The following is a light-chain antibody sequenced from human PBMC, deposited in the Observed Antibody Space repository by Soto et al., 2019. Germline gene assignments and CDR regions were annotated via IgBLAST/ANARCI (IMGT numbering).Light chain of an antibody. V-gene: IGKV1-27*01. CDR1: QDISHY. CDR2: AAS. CDR3: QKYYFAPLT. J-gene: IGKJ4*01. Sequence: DIQLTQSPSSLSASVGDKITITCRPSQDISHYVAWYQQKPGQAPKVLIYAASTLQSGVPTRFSGRRSGPDFTLTISSLLPEDVATYYCQKYYFAPLTFGGGTKVEIK.